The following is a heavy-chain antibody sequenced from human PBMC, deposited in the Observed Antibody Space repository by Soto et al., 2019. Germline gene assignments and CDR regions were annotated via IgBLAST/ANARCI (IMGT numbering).Heavy chain of an antibody. V-gene: IGHV4-30-2*01. Sequence: LSLTCLVSGGSIINGNYSWTWIRQPPGKALEWIGYIYHSGSTYYNPSLRSRVTLSVDRSKNQFSLNMKSMTAADTAVYYCASRFVDSATGYFDRWGQGTVVTV. J-gene: IGHJ4*02. CDR1: GGSIINGNYS. CDR2: IYHSGST. D-gene: IGHD5-12*01. CDR3: ASRFVDSATGYFDR.